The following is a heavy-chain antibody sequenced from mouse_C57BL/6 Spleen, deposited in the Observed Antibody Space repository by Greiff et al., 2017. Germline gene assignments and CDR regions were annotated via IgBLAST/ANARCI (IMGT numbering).Heavy chain of an antibody. V-gene: IGHV5-17*01. Sequence: EVQVVESGGGLVKPGGSLKLSCAASGFSFSDYGMHWVRQAPEKGLEWVAYISSGSSTLYYADTVKGRFTISRDHAKNTPFLQMTSLRSEDTAMFYCAKAAQDTWFAYWGQGTLVTVSA. D-gene: IGHD3-2*02. CDR1: GFSFSDYG. CDR2: ISSGSSTL. J-gene: IGHJ3*01. CDR3: AKAAQDTWFAY.